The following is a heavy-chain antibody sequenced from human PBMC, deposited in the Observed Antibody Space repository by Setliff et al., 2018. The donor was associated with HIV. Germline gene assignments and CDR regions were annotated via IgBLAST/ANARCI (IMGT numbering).Heavy chain of an antibody. CDR2: IYYSGST. J-gene: IGHJ4*02. D-gene: IGHD6-19*01. CDR1: AGSIRSSTYY. V-gene: IGHV4-39*01. Sequence: SETLSLTCTVSAGSIRSSTYYWAWIRQPPGKGLEWIGTIYYSGSTYYNPSLKGRATISVDMSKNQFSLRLSSVTAADTAVYYCIIAYSSGWLAPMGFDSWGQGTLVTVSP. CDR3: IIAYSSGWLAPMGFDS.